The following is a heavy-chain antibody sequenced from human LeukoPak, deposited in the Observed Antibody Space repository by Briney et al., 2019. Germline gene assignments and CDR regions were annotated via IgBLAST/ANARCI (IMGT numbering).Heavy chain of an antibody. CDR2: ISSSGSTI. J-gene: IGHJ6*03. D-gene: IGHD4-17*01. V-gene: IGHV3-48*04. CDR3: ARGDYGVAYYYYYMDV. Sequence: GGSLRLSCAASGFTFSSYSMNWVRQAPGKGLEWVSYISSSGSTIYYADSVKGRFTISRDNAKNSLYLQMNSLRAEDTAVYYCARGDYGVAYYYYYMDVWGKGTTVTISS. CDR1: GFTFSSYS.